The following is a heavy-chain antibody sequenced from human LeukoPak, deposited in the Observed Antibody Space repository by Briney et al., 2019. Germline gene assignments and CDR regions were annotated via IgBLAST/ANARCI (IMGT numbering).Heavy chain of an antibody. CDR3: ARGRVGATPLDY. J-gene: IGHJ4*02. CDR1: GYTFTNYL. Sequence: GASVNDSCKACGYTFTNYLMPWVRQPPGQRLEWMGIINPSGGSTSYAQKFQGRVTMTRDMSTSTVFMELSSLRSEDTAVYYCARGRVGATPLDYWGQGTLVTVSS. D-gene: IGHD1-26*01. CDR2: INPSGGST. V-gene: IGHV1-46*01.